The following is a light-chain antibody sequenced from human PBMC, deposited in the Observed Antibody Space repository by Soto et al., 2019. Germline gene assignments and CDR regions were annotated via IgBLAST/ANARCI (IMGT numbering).Light chain of an antibody. V-gene: IGLV2-8*01. Sequence: QSVLTQPPSASGSPGQSVTISCTGTSSDVGGYNYVSWYQQYSGKAPKLMIYEVSKRPSGVPDRFSGSKSGNTASLTVSGLQAEDEADYYCSSYAGSNNFVVFGGGTKVTVL. CDR3: SSYAGSNNFVV. CDR2: EVS. J-gene: IGLJ2*01. CDR1: SSDVGGYNY.